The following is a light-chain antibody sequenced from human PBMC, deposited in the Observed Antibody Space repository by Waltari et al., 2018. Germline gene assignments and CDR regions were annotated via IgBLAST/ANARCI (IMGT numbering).Light chain of an antibody. Sequence: DIVLTQSPATLSLSPGERATLSCRASQSVNNYLAWYQHKPGQTPRLLIYGVSNRATGIPARFSGSGSGTDFTITISSLEPEDFAVYYCQQRSNWPPSITFGQGTRLEIK. CDR2: GVS. V-gene: IGKV3-11*01. J-gene: IGKJ5*01. CDR1: QSVNNY. CDR3: QQRSNWPPSIT.